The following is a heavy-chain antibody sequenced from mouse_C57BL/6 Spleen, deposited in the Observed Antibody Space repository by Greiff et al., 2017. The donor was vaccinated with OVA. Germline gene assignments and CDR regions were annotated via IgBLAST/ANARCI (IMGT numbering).Heavy chain of an antibody. CDR3: ESGGYGVPGDLDY. CDR2: ISSGSSTI. Sequence: EVQVVESGGGLVKPGGSLKLSCAASGFTFSDYGMHWVRQAPEKGLEWVAYISSGSSTIYYADTVKGRFTISRDNAKNTLFLQMTSLRSEDTAMYYCESGGYGVPGDLDYWGQGTTLTVSS. CDR1: GFTFSDYG. J-gene: IGHJ2*01. D-gene: IGHD3-1*01. V-gene: IGHV5-17*01.